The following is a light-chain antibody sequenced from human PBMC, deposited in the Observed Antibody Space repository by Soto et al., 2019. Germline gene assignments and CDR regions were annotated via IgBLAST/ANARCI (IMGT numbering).Light chain of an antibody. CDR3: AAWDDSLSGPV. J-gene: IGLJ3*02. CDR2: SNS. V-gene: IGLV1-47*02. CDR1: RSNIGTNY. Sequence: QSALTQPPSASGTPGQRVTISCSGRRSNIGTNYVYWYQQFPGTAPKLLIYSNSHRPSGVPDRFSGSKSGTSAALAISGLRSDDEAAYYCAAWDDSLSGPVFGGGTKVTVL.